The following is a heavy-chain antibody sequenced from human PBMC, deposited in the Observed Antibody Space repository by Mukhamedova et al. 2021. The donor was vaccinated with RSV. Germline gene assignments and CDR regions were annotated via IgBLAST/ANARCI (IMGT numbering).Heavy chain of an antibody. Sequence: LTISRDNSKNTLYLQMTSLRAEDTAVYYCARPRRVYSLGVPVDYWGQGTLVTVSS. J-gene: IGHJ4*02. CDR3: ARPRRVYSLGVPVDY. D-gene: IGHD5/OR15-5a*01. V-gene: IGHV3-30*01.